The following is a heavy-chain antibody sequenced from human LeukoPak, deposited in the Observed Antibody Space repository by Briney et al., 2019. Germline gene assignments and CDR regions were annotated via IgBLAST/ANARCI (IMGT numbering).Heavy chain of an antibody. CDR1: GYTFTTYY. Sequence: GASVKVSCKASGYTFTTYYMHWVRQAPGQGLEWMGEINPSAGSTEYAEKFQGRVNMTRDTSTSTLYMELSSLRSEDTAVYHCTRGPRDSSGYWGQGTLVTVSS. CDR3: TRGPRDSSGY. CDR2: INPSAGST. J-gene: IGHJ4*02. D-gene: IGHD3-22*01. V-gene: IGHV1-46*01.